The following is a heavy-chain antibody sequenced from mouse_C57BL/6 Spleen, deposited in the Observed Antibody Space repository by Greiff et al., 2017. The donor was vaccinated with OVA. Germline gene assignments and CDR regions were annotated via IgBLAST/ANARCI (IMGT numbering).Heavy chain of an antibody. Sequence: QVQLQQSGAELVRPGASVTLSCKASGYTFTDYEMHWVKQTPVHGLEWIGAIDPETGGTAYNQKFKGKAILTADKSSSTAYMELSSLTSEDSAVYYCTDYYGSKGYWGQGTTLTVSS. D-gene: IGHD1-1*01. J-gene: IGHJ2*01. CDR3: TDYYGSKGY. CDR2: IDPETGGT. V-gene: IGHV1-15*01. CDR1: GYTFTDYE.